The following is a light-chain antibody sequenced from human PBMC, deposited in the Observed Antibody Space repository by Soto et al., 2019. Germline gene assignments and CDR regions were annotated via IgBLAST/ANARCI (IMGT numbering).Light chain of an antibody. V-gene: IGLV2-11*01. J-gene: IGLJ2*01. CDR2: DVS. Sequence: QSVLTQPRSVSGSPGQSVTISCSATSSHVGGYNYVSWYQHHPGKAPKIMIYDVSKRPSGVPDRFSGSKSGNTASLTISGLQAEDEADYYCWSYAGIYAVFGGGTKLTVL. CDR3: WSYAGIYAV. CDR1: SSHVGGYNY.